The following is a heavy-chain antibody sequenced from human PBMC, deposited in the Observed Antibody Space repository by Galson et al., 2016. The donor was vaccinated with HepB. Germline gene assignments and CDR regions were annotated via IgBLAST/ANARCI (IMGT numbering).Heavy chain of an antibody. Sequence: SLRLSCAGSGFSFSSYAMDWVRQAPGKGLEHLSAISRSGGRTYYADSVKGRFTISRDNSKNTLYLQMNSLRAEDTAVYYCAKAYDYVWGSYRLSHNFDYWGQGTLVTVSS. J-gene: IGHJ4*02. CDR1: GFSFSSYA. D-gene: IGHD3-16*02. CDR3: AKAYDYVWGSYRLSHNFDY. V-gene: IGHV3-64*04. CDR2: ISRSGGRT.